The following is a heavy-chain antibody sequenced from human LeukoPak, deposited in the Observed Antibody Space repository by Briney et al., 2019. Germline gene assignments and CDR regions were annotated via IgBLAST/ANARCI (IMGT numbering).Heavy chain of an antibody. CDR1: GYTFTDYY. CDR3: ARDRVYYGSGSYQRWFDP. D-gene: IGHD3-10*01. CDR2: INTNTGNP. Sequence: ASVKVSCKASGYTFTDYYILWLRQAPGQGLEWMGWINTNTGNPTYAQGFTGRFVFSLDTSVSTAYLQISSLKAEDTAVYYCARDRVYYGSGSYQRWFDPWGQGTLVTVSS. J-gene: IGHJ5*02. V-gene: IGHV7-4-1*02.